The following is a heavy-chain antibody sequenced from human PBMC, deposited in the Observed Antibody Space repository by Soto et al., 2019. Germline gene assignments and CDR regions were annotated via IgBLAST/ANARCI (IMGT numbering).Heavy chain of an antibody. CDR1: GYSFTTYG. CDR2: TSSNNGKT. Sequence: ASVKVSCKTSGYSFTTYGISWVRQAPGQGLEWMGWTSSNNGKTKYAQKFQGRVTMTTDGSTNTVHMELRSLRSGDTAVYYCARTSVAQSEDYFDYWGQGTLVTVSS. D-gene: IGHD5-12*01. V-gene: IGHV1-18*01. J-gene: IGHJ4*02. CDR3: ARTSVAQSEDYFDY.